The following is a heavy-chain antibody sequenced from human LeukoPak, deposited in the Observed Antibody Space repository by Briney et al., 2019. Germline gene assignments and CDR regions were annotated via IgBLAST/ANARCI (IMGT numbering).Heavy chain of an antibody. CDR2: ISWNSGSI. CDR3: AKGYYDARGSYYFDY. D-gene: IGHD3-22*01. CDR1: GFTFDDYA. V-gene: IGHV3-9*01. Sequence: GRSLRLSCAASGFTFDDYAMHWVRQAPGKGLEWVSSISWNSGSIGYADSVKGRFTISRDNAKNPLYLQMNSLRAEDTALYYCAKGYYDARGSYYFDYWGQGTLVTVSS. J-gene: IGHJ4*02.